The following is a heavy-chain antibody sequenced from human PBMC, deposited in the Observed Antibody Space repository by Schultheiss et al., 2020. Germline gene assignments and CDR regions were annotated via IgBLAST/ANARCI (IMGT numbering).Heavy chain of an antibody. V-gene: IGHV1-3*01. D-gene: IGHD1-26*01. CDR1: GYTFTSYA. CDR3: ARVQSGRGDWFDP. Sequence: GESLKISCKASGYTFTSYAMHWVRQAPGQRLEWMGWINAGNGNTKYSQKFQGRVTITRDTSASTAYMELSSLRSEDTAVYYCARVQSGRGDWFDPWGQGTLVTVYS. CDR2: INAGNGNT. J-gene: IGHJ5*02.